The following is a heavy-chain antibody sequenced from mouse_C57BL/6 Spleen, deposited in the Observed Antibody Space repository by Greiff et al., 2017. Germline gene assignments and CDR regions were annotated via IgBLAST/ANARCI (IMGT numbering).Heavy chain of an antibody. D-gene: IGHD1-1*01. CDR1: GYTFTDYY. Sequence: QVQLQQSGAELVRPGASVKLSCKASGYTFTDYYINWVKQRPGQGLEWIARIYPGSGNTYYNEKFKGKATLTAEKSSSTAYMQLSSLTSEDSAVYFCARDYGSYFDYWGQGTTLTVSS. CDR2: IYPGSGNT. CDR3: ARDYGSYFDY. V-gene: IGHV1-76*01. J-gene: IGHJ2*01.